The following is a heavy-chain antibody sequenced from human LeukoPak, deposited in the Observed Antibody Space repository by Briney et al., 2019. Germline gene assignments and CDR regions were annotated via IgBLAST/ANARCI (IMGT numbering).Heavy chain of an antibody. J-gene: IGHJ3*02. CDR1: GFTFSSYG. CDR3: ARDPLSNGVAFDI. V-gene: IGHV3-23*01. D-gene: IGHD6-25*01. Sequence: GGSLRLSCAASGFTFSSYGMHWVRQAPGKGLEWVSAISGSGGSTYYADSVKGRFTISRDNSKNTLYLQMNSLRAEDTAVYYCARDPLSNGVAFDIWGQGTMVTVSS. CDR2: ISGSGGST.